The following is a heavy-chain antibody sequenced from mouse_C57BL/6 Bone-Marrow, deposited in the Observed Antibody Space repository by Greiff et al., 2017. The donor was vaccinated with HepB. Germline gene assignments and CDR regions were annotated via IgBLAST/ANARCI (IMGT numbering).Heavy chain of an antibody. CDR2: IYPSDSET. J-gene: IGHJ2*01. V-gene: IGHV1-61*01. Sequence: QVQLQQPGAELVRPGSSVKLSCKASGYTFTSYWMDWVKQRPGQGLEWIGNIYPSDSETHYNQKFKDKATLTVDKSSRTAYMQLSSLTSEDSAVYSCARLREDGKRYYFYYWGHGTTLSVSS. CDR3: ARLREDGKRYYFYY. D-gene: IGHD2-1*01. CDR1: GYTFTSYW.